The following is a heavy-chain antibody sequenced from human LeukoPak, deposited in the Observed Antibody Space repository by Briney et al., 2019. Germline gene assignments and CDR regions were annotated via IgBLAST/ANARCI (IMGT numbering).Heavy chain of an antibody. CDR1: GFTVSSNY. V-gene: IGHV3-66*01. CDR3: ARNMDDFWSGSNDAFDI. Sequence: GGSLRLSCAASGFTVSSNYMSWVRQAPGKGLEWVSFIYSGGITYHADSVKGRFTLSRDNSKNTLYLQMNSLRAEDTAVYYCARNMDDFWSGSNDAFDIWGQGTMVTVSS. D-gene: IGHD3-3*01. CDR2: IYSGGIT. J-gene: IGHJ3*02.